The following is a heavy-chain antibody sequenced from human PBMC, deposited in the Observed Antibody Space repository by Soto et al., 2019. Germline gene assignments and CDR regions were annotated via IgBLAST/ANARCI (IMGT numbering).Heavy chain of an antibody. D-gene: IGHD3-22*01. CDR3: ARATYYYDSSGYYSAFDI. CDR1: GGSIRSYY. Sequence: LCRTCTVSGGSIRSYYWGWIRQPPGKGLEWIGYIYYSGSTNYNPSLKSRVTISVDTSKNQFSLKLSSVTAADTAVYYCARATYYYDSSGYYSAFDIWGQGTMVTVSS. CDR2: IYYSGST. J-gene: IGHJ3*02. V-gene: IGHV4-59*01.